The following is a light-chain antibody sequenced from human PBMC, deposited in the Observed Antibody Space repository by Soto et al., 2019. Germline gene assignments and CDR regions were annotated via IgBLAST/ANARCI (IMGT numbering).Light chain of an antibody. Sequence: EIVLTQSPGSLSLSPGERANLSCRASQSVDSRFFAWYQQRPGQPPRLLIYGASRRATGIPDRFTGSGSGTDFTLTISGLEPEDCALYYCQQYDSSVTFGLGTKGEIK. J-gene: IGKJ1*01. CDR3: QQYDSSVT. CDR1: QSVDSRF. V-gene: IGKV3-20*01. CDR2: GAS.